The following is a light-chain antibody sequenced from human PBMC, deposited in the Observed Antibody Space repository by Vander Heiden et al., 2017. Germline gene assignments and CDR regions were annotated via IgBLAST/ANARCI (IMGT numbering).Light chain of an antibody. CDR2: WAS. Sequence: DIVMTQSPDSLPVSLGERATINCNSSQSVVYISNNNSYLAWYQQKPGQPPKLLIYWASTRESGVPDRFSGSGSGTDFTLTISSLQAEDVAVYYCQQYSSTPITFGQGTRLEIK. CDR1: QSVVYISNNNSY. J-gene: IGKJ5*01. V-gene: IGKV4-1*01. CDR3: QQYSSTPIT.